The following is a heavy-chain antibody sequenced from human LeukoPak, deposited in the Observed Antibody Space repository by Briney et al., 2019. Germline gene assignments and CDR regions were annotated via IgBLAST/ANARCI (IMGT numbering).Heavy chain of an antibody. CDR3: ARVPSYYDTPEAYYSDN. CDR2: ISSSSTYI. J-gene: IGHJ4*02. Sequence: GGSLRLSCEASGFTFRSYNMNWVRQAPGKGLEWVSSISSSSTYIYYADSVKGRFTISRDNAKNSLYLQMNSLRAEDTAVYYCARVPSYYDTPEAYYSDNWGQGTLVTVSS. CDR1: GFTFRSYN. V-gene: IGHV3-21*01. D-gene: IGHD3-22*01.